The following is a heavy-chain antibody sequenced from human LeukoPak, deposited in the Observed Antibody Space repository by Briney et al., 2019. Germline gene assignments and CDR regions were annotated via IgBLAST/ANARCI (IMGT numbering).Heavy chain of an antibody. V-gene: IGHV3-11*04. D-gene: IGHD4-17*01. CDR3: AGAGADYARWFDP. CDR1: GFTFSDYY. Sequence: GGSLRLSCAASGFTFSDYYMSWIRQAPGKGLEWVSYISSSGSTIYYADSVKGRFTISRDNAKNSLYLQMNSLRAEDTAVYYCAGAGADYARWFDPWGQGTLVTVSS. CDR2: ISSSGSTI. J-gene: IGHJ5*02.